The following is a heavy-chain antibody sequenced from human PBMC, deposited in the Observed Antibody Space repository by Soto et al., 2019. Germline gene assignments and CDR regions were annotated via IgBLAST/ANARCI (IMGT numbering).Heavy chain of an antibody. D-gene: IGHD6-13*01. CDR2: VYHSGNT. Sequence: PSETLSLTCAVSGDSISSDKWWSWVRQPPGKGLEWIGEVYHSGNTNYNPSLKSRVIISVDKSKNQFSLKLSSVTDADTARYYSWRGERQQQQEYWGQGTLDTVSS. V-gene: IGHV4-4*02. CDR1: GDSISSDKW. J-gene: IGHJ4*01. CDR3: WRGERQQQQEY.